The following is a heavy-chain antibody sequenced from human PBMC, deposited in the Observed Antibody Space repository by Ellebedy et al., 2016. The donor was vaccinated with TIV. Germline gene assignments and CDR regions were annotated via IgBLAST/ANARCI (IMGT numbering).Heavy chain of an antibody. J-gene: IGHJ6*03. CDR3: GTPMVGDFSYYYMDV. CDR1: GYTFTSYD. D-gene: IGHD5-18*01. Sequence: ASVKVSXXASGYTFTSYDIHWVRQAPGQGLEWMGWVNPNSGYTGYARMFQGRVTMTRNTSINTAYMELRSLRSDDTAVYYCGTPMVGDFSYYYMDVWGKGTTVTVSS. V-gene: IGHV1-8*01. CDR2: VNPNSGYT.